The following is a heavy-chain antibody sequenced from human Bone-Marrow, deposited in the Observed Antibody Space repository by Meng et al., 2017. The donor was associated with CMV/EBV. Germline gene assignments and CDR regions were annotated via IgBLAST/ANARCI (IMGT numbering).Heavy chain of an antibody. J-gene: IGHJ4*02. CDR1: GGSFSGYY. CDR2: INHSGST. Sequence: GSLRLSCAVYGGSFSGYYWSWIRQPPGKGLEWIGEINHSGSTYYNPSLKSRVTISVDTSKNQFSLKLSSVTAADTAVYYCARRVGATTIDYWGQGTLVTVSS. V-gene: IGHV4-34*01. D-gene: IGHD1-26*01. CDR3: ARRVGATTIDY.